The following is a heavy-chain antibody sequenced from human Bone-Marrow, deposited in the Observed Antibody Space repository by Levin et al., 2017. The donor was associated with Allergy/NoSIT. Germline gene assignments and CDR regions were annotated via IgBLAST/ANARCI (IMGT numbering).Heavy chain of an antibody. Sequence: ASVKVSCKASGYTFTSYGISWVRQAPGQGLEWMGWISAYNGNTNYAQKLQGRVTMTTDTSTSTAYMELRSLRSDDTAVYYCARVFRGYSYGYYDYWGQGTLVTVSS. CDR1: GYTFTSYG. V-gene: IGHV1-18*01. CDR3: ARVFRGYSYGYYDY. J-gene: IGHJ4*02. D-gene: IGHD5-18*01. CDR2: ISAYNGNT.